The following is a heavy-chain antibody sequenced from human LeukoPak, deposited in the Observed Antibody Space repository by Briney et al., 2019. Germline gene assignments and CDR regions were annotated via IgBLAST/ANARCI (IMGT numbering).Heavy chain of an antibody. CDR2: ISAYNGNT. J-gene: IGHJ6*04. CDR3: ARVEQLVPPFGYYYGMDV. Sequence: GASVNVSFKASVYTFTSYGISWVRQAPGQGLDWMGWISAYNGNTHYAQKLQGRVTMTTDTSTSTAYMELRSLRSDDAAVYYCARVEQLVPPFGYYYGMDVWGEGTTVTVSS. CDR1: VYTFTSYG. D-gene: IGHD6-6*01. V-gene: IGHV1-18*01.